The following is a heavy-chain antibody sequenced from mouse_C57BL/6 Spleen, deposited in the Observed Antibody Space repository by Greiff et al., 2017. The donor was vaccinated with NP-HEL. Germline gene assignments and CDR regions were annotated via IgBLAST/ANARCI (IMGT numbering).Heavy chain of an antibody. Sequence: EVKLVESGGDLVKPGGSLKLSCAASGFTFSSYGMSWVRQTPDKRLEWVATISSGGSYTYYPDSVKGRFTISRDNAKNTLYLQMSSLKSEDTAMYYCAEGYDGGFAYWGQGTLVTVSA. CDR2: ISSGGSYT. D-gene: IGHD2-2*01. J-gene: IGHJ3*01. CDR1: GFTFSSYG. CDR3: AEGYDGGFAY. V-gene: IGHV5-6*01.